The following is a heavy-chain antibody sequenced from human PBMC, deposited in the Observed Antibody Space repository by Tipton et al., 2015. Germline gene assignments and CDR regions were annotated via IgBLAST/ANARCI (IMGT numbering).Heavy chain of an antibody. Sequence: QSGPEVKKPGSSVKVSCKASGGTFSGYAISWVRQAPGQGLEWMGGIIPMFGTTNYVQKFQGRVTITADKYTSTAYMELSSLRSEDTAVYYCASSPALIYSSGWIDAFDSWGQGTMVTVSS. J-gene: IGHJ3*02. CDR1: GGTFSGYA. CDR2: IIPMFGTT. D-gene: IGHD6-19*01. V-gene: IGHV1-69*06. CDR3: ASSPALIYSSGWIDAFDS.